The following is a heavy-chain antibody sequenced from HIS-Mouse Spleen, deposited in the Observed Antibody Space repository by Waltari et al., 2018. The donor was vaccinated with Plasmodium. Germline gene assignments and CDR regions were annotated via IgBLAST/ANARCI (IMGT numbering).Heavy chain of an antibody. CDR1: GYTFTNYG. Sequence: QVQLEPSGAEVKKPGASVTVSCKAAGYTFTNYGISWVRQAPGQGLEWMGWISPYNGNTHFAQKLQGRVTMTTDTSTSTAYMELRSLRSDDTAVYYCARGSAGDAFDIWGQGTMVTVSS. D-gene: IGHD6-19*01. CDR3: ARGSAGDAFDI. CDR2: ISPYNGNT. V-gene: IGHV1-18*01. J-gene: IGHJ3*02.